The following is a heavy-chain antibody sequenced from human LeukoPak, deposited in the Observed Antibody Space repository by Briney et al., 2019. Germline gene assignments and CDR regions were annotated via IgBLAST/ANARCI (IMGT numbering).Heavy chain of an antibody. V-gene: IGHV4-34*01. CDR2: INHSGST. D-gene: IGHD6-13*01. CDR3: ARRGSSWPYYMDV. Sequence: SETLSLTCAVYGGSFSGCYWSWIRQPPGKGLEWIGEINHSGSTNYNPSLKSRVTISVDTSKNQFSLKLSSVTAADTAVYYCARRGSSWPYYMDVWGKGTTVTISS. J-gene: IGHJ6*03. CDR1: GGSFSGCY.